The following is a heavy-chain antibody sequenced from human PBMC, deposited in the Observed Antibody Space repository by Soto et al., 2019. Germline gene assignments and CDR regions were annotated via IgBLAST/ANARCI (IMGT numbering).Heavy chain of an antibody. CDR1: GLTFSSHA. D-gene: IGHD6-19*01. J-gene: IGHJ4*02. CDR2: IWFDGSNK. CDR3: ERAAYTSGYYYFDH. Sequence: GSLRLSCASSGLTFSSHAMHWVRQAPGKGLEWVANIWFDGSNKNYADSVKGRFTISRDNSKNTLFLQVNSLRAEDTAIYYCERAAYTSGYYYFDHWGQGTPVTVSS. V-gene: IGHV3-33*01.